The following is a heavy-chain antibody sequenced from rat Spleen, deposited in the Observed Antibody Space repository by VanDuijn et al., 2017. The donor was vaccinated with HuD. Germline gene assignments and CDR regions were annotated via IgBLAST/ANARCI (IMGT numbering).Heavy chain of an antibody. CDR3: ARHQTDRPNWFAY. CDR1: GFTFSDYY. V-gene: IGHV5-22*01. CDR2: ISYEGSST. Sequence: EVQLVESGGGLVQPGRSLKLSCAASGFTFSDYYMAWVRQAPKKGLEWVASISYEGSSTYYGDSVKGRFTISRDNAKSTLYLQMNSLRSEDTATYYCARHQTDRPNWFAYWGQGTLVTVSS. J-gene: IGHJ3*01. D-gene: IGHD1-6*01.